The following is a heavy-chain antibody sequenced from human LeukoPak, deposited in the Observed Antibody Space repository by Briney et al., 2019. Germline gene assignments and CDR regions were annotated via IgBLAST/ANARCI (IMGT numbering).Heavy chain of an antibody. V-gene: IGHV3-74*01. D-gene: IGHD1-14*01. CDR1: GFTFSSYW. CDR3: AKGLRGLRNRIMGDTFDL. Sequence: GGSLRLSCAASGFTFSSYWMHWVRQAPGKGLVWVSRINSDGSSTSYADSVKRRFTISRDNSKDTLYLQMNGLRVEDTAVYYCAKGLRGLRNRIMGDTFDLWGQGTVVAVSS. CDR2: INSDGSST. J-gene: IGHJ3*01.